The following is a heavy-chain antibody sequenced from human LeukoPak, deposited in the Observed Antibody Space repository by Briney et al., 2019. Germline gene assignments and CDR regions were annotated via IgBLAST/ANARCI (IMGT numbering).Heavy chain of an antibody. Sequence: SETLSLTCTVSGGSISSGGYYWSWIRQHPGKGLEWIGEINHSGSTNYNPSLKSRVTISVDTSKNQFSLKLSSVTAADTAVYYCARGRPYDFWSGSSYYFDYWGQGTLVTVSS. D-gene: IGHD3-3*01. CDR1: GGSISSGGYY. J-gene: IGHJ4*02. CDR3: ARGRPYDFWSGSSYYFDY. CDR2: INHSGST. V-gene: IGHV4-31*03.